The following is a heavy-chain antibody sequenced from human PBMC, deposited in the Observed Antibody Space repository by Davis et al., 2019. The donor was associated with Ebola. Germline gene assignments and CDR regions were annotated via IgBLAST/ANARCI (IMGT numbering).Heavy chain of an antibody. V-gene: IGHV3-23*01. J-gene: IGHJ3*02. D-gene: IGHD1-26*01. Sequence: GGSLRLSCAASGFVFSSYVMSWVRQAPGKGLEWVSTLGTSADTYYADSVKGRFTISRDNSKNTLYLQRNGLRVEDTAIYYCAKDTSNIWFDIWGQGTVVTVSS. CDR2: LGTSADT. CDR1: GFVFSSYV. CDR3: AKDTSNIWFDI.